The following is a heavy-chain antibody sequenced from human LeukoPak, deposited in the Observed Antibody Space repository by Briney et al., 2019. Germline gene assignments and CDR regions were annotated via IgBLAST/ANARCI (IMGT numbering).Heavy chain of an antibody. Sequence: GGSLRLSCAASGFTFSRYWMSWVRQAPGKGLEWVANIKKDGSEKYYVDSVKGRFTISRDNAKTSLYLQMNSLRAEDTAVYYCARHLSGITGYTYGRGIDYWGQGTLAAVSS. J-gene: IGHJ4*02. CDR1: GFTFSRYW. CDR2: IKKDGSEK. D-gene: IGHD5-18*01. V-gene: IGHV3-7*01. CDR3: ARHLSGITGYTYGRGIDY.